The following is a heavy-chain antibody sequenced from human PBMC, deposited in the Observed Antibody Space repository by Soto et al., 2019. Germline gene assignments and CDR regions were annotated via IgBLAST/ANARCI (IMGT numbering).Heavy chain of an antibody. CDR1: RGTFSSYA. CDR3: ARDRAYRRIYYFDY. Sequence: SVKVSCKASRGTFSSYAISWVRQAPGQGLEWTGGIIPIFGTANYAQKFQGRVTITADESTSTAYMELSSLRSEDAAVYYCARDRAYRRIYYFDYWGQGTLVTVSS. V-gene: IGHV1-69*13. CDR2: IIPIFGTA. D-gene: IGHD1-20*01. J-gene: IGHJ4*02.